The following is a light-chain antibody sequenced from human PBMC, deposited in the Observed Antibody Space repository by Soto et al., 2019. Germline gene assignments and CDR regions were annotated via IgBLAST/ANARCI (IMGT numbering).Light chain of an antibody. CDR3: SSYTPTSTHWV. CDR2: EVS. Sequence: QSALTQPASVSGSPGQSITISCTGTSDDVGSYNLVSWYQQYPGKAPKLIIYEVSNRPSGISNRFSGSKSGNTASLTISGLQAEDEADYHCSSYTPTSTHWVFGGGTKLTVL. J-gene: IGLJ3*02. V-gene: IGLV2-14*02. CDR1: SDDVGSYNL.